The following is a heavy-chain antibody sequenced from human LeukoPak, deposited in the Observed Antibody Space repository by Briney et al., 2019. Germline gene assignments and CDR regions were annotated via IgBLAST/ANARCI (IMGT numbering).Heavy chain of an antibody. CDR2: INLDGSEN. Sequence: SGGSLRLSCAASGFTFSNYWMSWVRQVPGKGLEWVALINLDGSENYYVDSVKGRFTISRDNTKDSLYLQMNSLRAEDTAFYYCARDSSPHYSGSPPVYWGQGTLLTVSS. J-gene: IGHJ4*02. CDR3: ARDSSPHYSGSPPVY. V-gene: IGHV3-7*03. CDR1: GFTFSNYW. D-gene: IGHD1-26*01.